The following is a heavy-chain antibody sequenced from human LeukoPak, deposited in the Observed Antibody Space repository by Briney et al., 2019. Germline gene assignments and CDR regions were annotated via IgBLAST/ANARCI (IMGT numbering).Heavy chain of an antibody. J-gene: IGHJ4*02. D-gene: IGHD5-12*01. CDR2: ISDSGDTT. CDR1: GFAFSSQA. Sequence: GGSLRLSCAASGFAFSSQAMGWVRQAPGKGLEWVSVISDSGDTTYYADSVKGRFTISRDNSKNTLYLQMNSLRAEDTAVYYCAREVDSGSPGPGYWGQGTLVTVSS. CDR3: AREVDSGSPGPGY. V-gene: IGHV3-23*01.